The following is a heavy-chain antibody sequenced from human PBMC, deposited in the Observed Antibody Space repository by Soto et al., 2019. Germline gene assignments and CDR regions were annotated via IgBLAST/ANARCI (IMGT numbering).Heavy chain of an antibody. CDR2: ISGGGTTV. Sequence: QVQLVESGGGLVKPGGSLRLSCAASGFAFSDFYMSWTRQAPGKGLEWISYISGGGTTVFYADSVKGRFTISRDNAQKSLYLQMDSLTSEDTAIYYCARDREPSVYHGMAVWGKGTTVTVSS. V-gene: IGHV3-11*01. CDR3: ARDREPSVYHGMAV. CDR1: GFAFSDFY. J-gene: IGHJ6*04.